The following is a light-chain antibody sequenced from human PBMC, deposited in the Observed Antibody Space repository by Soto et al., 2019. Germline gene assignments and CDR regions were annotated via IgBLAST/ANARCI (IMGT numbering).Light chain of an antibody. CDR3: KSYAGSNTYV. CDR1: KNDIGVYDF. Sequence: QSVLTQSPSASGSPGQSVTISCTGTKNDIGVYDFVSWYQHHPGKAPRLIIYEVVQRPSGVPDRLSGSKSGNTASLTVSGLQASDEADYFCKSYAGSNTYVFGTGTTVT. CDR2: EVV. J-gene: IGLJ1*01. V-gene: IGLV2-8*01.